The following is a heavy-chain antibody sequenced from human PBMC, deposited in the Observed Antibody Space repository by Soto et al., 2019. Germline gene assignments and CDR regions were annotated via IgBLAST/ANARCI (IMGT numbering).Heavy chain of an antibody. J-gene: IGHJ4*02. D-gene: IGHD3-22*01. CDR2: IYSGGST. CDR1: GFTVSSNY. Sequence: PGGALRLSCAASGFTVSSNYMNWVRQAPGKGLEWVSVIYSGGSTYYADSAKGRFTISRDKSKNTLFLQMNSLRAEDTAVYYCVGSYDSGAYQGQGLFDSWGQGTLVTVSS. CDR3: VGSYDSGAYQGQGLFDS. V-gene: IGHV3-66*01.